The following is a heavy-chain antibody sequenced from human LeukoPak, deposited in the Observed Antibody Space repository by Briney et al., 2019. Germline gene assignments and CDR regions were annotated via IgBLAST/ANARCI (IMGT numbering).Heavy chain of an antibody. J-gene: IGHJ4*02. D-gene: IGHD7-27*01. CDR3: AREALGTHFDS. V-gene: IGHV1-69*05. CDR1: GDIFDSHG. Sequence: SVKVSCKASGDIFDSHGISWVRQAPGQGLEWMGGILPIFGTAKYAQNFQGRVTIITDESTNTAYMELSGLRSEDTAVYYCAREALGTHFDSWGQGTLLTVSS. CDR2: ILPIFGTA.